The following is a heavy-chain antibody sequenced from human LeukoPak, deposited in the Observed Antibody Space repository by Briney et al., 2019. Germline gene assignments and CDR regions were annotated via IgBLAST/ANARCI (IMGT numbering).Heavy chain of an antibody. CDR3: VKASSSSPQYNWFDA. D-gene: IGHD6-6*01. CDR2: VSGTGGRT. CDR1: GFTFSTYA. V-gene: IGHV3-23*01. Sequence: GGSLRLSCAASGFTFSTYAMGWVRQAPGKGLEWVSVVSGTGGRTYYADSVKGRFTISRDNSKNTLYLQMNSLRAEDTALYYCVKASSSSPQYNWFDAWGQGTLVTVSS. J-gene: IGHJ5*02.